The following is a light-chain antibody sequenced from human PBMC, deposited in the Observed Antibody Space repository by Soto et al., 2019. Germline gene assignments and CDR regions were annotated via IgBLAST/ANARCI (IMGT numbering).Light chain of an antibody. CDR2: GAS. J-gene: IGKJ2*01. V-gene: IGKV3-20*01. Sequence: EIVFTQSPGTLSLSPGERATLSCRASQSVSSYLAWYQENPGQAPRLLIYGASSRATGIPDRFSGSGSGTDFTLTISRXEPEDFALYYCQQYNTSPLTFGQGTKVDIK. CDR3: QQYNTSPLT. CDR1: QSVSSY.